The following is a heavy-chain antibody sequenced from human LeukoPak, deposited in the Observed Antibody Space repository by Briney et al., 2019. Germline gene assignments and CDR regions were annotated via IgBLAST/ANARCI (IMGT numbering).Heavy chain of an antibody. CDR3: ARDSHFGYYGSGSYYDYYYGMDV. CDR2: ISSSGSTI. V-gene: IGHV3-11*01. CDR1: GLTFSDYY. D-gene: IGHD3-10*01. J-gene: IGHJ6*02. Sequence: GGSLRLSCAASGLTFSDYYMSWIRQAPGKGLEWVSYISSSGSTIYYADSVKGRFTISRDNAKNSLYLQMNSLRAEDTAVYYCARDSHFGYYGSGSYYDYYYGMDVWGQGTTVTVSS.